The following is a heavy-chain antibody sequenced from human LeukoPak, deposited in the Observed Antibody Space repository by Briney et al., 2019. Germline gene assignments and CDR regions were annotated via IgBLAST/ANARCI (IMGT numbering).Heavy chain of an antibody. CDR1: GGSISSYY. D-gene: IGHD6-13*01. CDR3: ARDRSSSWYERGFDY. V-gene: IGHV4-59*01. Sequence: SETLSLTCTVSGGSISSYYWSWIRQPPGKGLEWIGYIYYSGSTNYNPSLKSRVTISVDTSKNQFSLKLSSVTAADTAVYYCARDRSSSWYERGFDYWGQGTLVTASS. CDR2: IYYSGST. J-gene: IGHJ4*02.